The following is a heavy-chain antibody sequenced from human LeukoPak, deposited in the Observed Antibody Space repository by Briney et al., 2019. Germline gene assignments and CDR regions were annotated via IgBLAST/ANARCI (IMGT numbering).Heavy chain of an antibody. V-gene: IGHV3-48*03. CDR2: ISSSGSTI. Sequence: GGSLRLSCAASGFTFSSYEMNWVRQAPGKGLEWVSYISSSGSTIYYADSVKGRFTISRDNAKNSLYLQMNSLRAEDTAVYYCARDVLLWFGESPYYYGMDVWGKGTTVTVSS. J-gene: IGHJ6*04. D-gene: IGHD3-10*01. CDR1: GFTFSSYE. CDR3: ARDVLLWFGESPYYYGMDV.